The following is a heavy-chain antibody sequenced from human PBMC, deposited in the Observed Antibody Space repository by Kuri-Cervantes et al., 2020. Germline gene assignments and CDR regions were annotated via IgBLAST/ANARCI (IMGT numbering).Heavy chain of an antibody. D-gene: IGHD5-24*01. CDR3: ASGGLQKDAFDI. Sequence: SVKVSCKASGGTFSSYAISWVRQAPGQGLEWMGRIIPILGIANYAQKSQGRVTITADKSTSTAYMELSSLRSEDTAVYYCASGGLQKDAFDIWSQGTMVTVSS. CDR2: IIPILGIA. J-gene: IGHJ3*02. CDR1: GGTFSSYA. V-gene: IGHV1-69*04.